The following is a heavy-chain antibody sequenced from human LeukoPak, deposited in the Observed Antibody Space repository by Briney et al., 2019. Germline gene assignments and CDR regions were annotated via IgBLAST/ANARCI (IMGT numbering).Heavy chain of an antibody. CDR1: GFTFSDYY. CDR3: ARSRRGYGDVAFDI. CDR2: ISSRGSSI. D-gene: IGHD4-17*01. Sequence: GGSLRLSCAASGFTFSDYYMNWIRQAPGKGLEWVSCISSRGSSIYYADSVKGRFTISRDNAQNSLYLQMNSLRAEDTAVYYCARSRRGYGDVAFDIWGQGTMVTVSS. V-gene: IGHV3-11*01. J-gene: IGHJ3*02.